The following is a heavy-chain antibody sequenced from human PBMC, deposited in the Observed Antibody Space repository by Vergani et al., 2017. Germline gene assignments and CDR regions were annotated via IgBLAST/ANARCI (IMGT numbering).Heavy chain of an antibody. J-gene: IGHJ6*02. CDR1: GGSISSHY. CDR3: ARRVAARFYYGMDV. V-gene: IGHV4-59*11. D-gene: IGHD2-15*01. Sequence: QVQLQESGPGLVKPSETLSLTCTVSGGSISSHYWSWIRQPPGKGLEWIGEINHSGSTNYNPSLKSRVTISVDTSKNQFSLKLSSVTAADTAVYYCARRVAARFYYGMDVWGQGTTVTVSS. CDR2: INHSGST.